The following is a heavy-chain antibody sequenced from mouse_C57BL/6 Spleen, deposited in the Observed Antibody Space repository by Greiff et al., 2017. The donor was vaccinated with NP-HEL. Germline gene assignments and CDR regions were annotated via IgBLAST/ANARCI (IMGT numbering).Heavy chain of an antibody. Sequence: VQLQQPGAELVKPGASVKLSCKASGYTFTSYWMHWVKQRPGQGLEWIGMIHPNSGSTNYNEKFKSKATLTVDKSSSTAYMQLSSLTSEDSAVYYCARDGYSNYVGFDYWGQGTTLTVSS. V-gene: IGHV1-64*01. CDR1: GYTFTSYW. J-gene: IGHJ2*01. CDR2: IHPNSGST. CDR3: ARDGYSNYVGFDY. D-gene: IGHD2-5*01.